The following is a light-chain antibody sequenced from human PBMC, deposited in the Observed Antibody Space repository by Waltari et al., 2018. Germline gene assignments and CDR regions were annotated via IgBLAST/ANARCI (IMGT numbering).Light chain of an antibody. Sequence: QSALTQPASVSGSPGQSITISRTGTSSAVGCYNYVSWYQQHQGKAPKLRIYEVSNRPSGVSNRFSGSKSGNTASLTISGLQAEDEADYSCSSYTSSSTFSVVFGGGTKLTVL. CDR1: SSAVGCYNY. CDR3: SSYTSSSTFSVV. J-gene: IGLJ2*01. V-gene: IGLV2-14*01. CDR2: EVS.